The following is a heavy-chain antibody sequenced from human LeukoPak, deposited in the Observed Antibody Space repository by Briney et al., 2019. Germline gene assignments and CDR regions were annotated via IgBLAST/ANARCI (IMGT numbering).Heavy chain of an antibody. CDR2: ISYDGSNK. CDR1: GFTFSSYG. J-gene: IGHJ5*02. CDR3: AKVTYSSSWYNWFDP. Sequence: GGSLRLSCAASGFTFSSYGMHWVRQAPGKGLEWVAVISYDGSNKYYADSVKGRFTISRDNSKNTLYLQMNGLRAEDTAVYYCAKVTYSSSWYNWFDPWGQGTLVTVSS. V-gene: IGHV3-30*18. D-gene: IGHD6-13*01.